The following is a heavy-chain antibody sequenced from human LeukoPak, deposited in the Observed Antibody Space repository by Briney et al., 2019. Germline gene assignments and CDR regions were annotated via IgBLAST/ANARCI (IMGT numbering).Heavy chain of an antibody. CDR2: ISGTGVNT. J-gene: IGHJ4*02. V-gene: IGHV3-23*01. CDR1: GFTFSTYA. Sequence: GGSLRPSCAASGFTFSTYAMSWVRQAPGKGLEWVSAISGTGVNTYYADSVKGRFTISRDNSKNTLYLQMNSLRAEDTAVYYCAKAYTSSWHYFHYWGQGTLVTVSS. D-gene: IGHD6-13*01. CDR3: AKAYTSSWHYFHY.